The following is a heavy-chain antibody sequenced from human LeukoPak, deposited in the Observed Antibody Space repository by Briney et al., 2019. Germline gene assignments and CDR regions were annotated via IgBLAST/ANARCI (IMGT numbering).Heavy chain of an antibody. V-gene: IGHV4-59*01. Sequence: SETLSLTCTVSGVSISSYYWSWIRQPPGKGLEWIGYIYYSGSTNYNPSLKSRVTISVDTSKNQFSLKLSSVTAADTAVYYCARAGTGVQGVITVWGQGTLVTVSS. CDR2: IYYSGST. J-gene: IGHJ4*02. CDR1: GVSISSYY. D-gene: IGHD3-10*01. CDR3: ARAGTGVQGVITV.